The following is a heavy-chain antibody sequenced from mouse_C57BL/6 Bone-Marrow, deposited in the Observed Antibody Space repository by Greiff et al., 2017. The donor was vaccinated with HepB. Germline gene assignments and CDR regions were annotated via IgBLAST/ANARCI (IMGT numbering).Heavy chain of an antibody. CDR1: GFNIKDDY. Sequence: EVQLQQSGAELVRPGASVKLSCTASGFNIKDDYMHWVKQRPEQGLEWIGWIDPENGDTEYASKFQGKATITADTSSNTAYLQLSILTSEDTAVYYCTTCRDGNSCRYFDVWGTGTTVTVSS. CDR3: TTCRDGNSCRYFDV. J-gene: IGHJ1*03. V-gene: IGHV14-4*01. CDR2: IDPENGDT. D-gene: IGHD1-1*01.